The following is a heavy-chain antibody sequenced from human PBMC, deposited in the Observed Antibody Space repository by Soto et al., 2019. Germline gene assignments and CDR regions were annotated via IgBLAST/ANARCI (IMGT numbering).Heavy chain of an antibody. CDR2: IYYSGST. CDR3: ARGVDRQWADY. D-gene: IGHD6-19*01. CDR1: GGSINAYF. J-gene: IGHJ4*02. V-gene: IGHV4-59*01. Sequence: SETLSLTCTVSGGSINAYFWTWIRQPPGKGLEWIGYIYYSGSTNYNPSLKSRVSISLHTSKNQFSLKLTSVTSADTAVYYCARGVDRQWADYWGQGTLVTV.